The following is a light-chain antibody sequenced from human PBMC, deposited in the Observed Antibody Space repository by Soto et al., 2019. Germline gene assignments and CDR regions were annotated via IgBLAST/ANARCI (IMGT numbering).Light chain of an antibody. Sequence: DVQMTQSPSSLSASLGSSVTITCRASQSISNYLDWYQQKPGKAPKLLIYDAYNLETGVPSRFSGSGSGTDFTFTISSLQPEDIATYYCQQYDNLPPITCGQGTRLEIK. J-gene: IGKJ5*01. CDR1: QSISNY. CDR3: QQYDNLPPIT. CDR2: DAY. V-gene: IGKV1-33*01.